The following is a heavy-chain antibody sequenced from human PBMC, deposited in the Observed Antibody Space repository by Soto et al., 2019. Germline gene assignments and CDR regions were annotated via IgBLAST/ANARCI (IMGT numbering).Heavy chain of an antibody. J-gene: IGHJ5*01. CDR2: ISAYNGNT. V-gene: IGHV1-18*01. Sequence: QVQLVQSGAEVKKPGASVKVSCKASGYTFTSYGISWVRQATGQGLEWMGWISAYNGNTNYAQKLQGRVTMTTDTSTSTAYMELRSLSSDDTAVYYCARDRIGYSSGWYVFWGQGTLVTVSS. CDR1: GYTFTSYG. D-gene: IGHD6-19*01. CDR3: ARDRIGYSSGWYVF.